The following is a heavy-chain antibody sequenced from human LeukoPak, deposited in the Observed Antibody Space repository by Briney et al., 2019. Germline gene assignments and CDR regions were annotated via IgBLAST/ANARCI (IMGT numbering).Heavy chain of an antibody. CDR3: ARDTGYCSGGSQCDYFDY. Sequence: PGGSLRLSCAASGFTFSSYWMHWVRQAPGKGLVWVSRINSDGSSTSYADSVKGRFTISRDNAKNTLYLQMNSLRAEDTAVYYCARDTGYCSGGSQCDYFDYWGQGTLFTVPS. V-gene: IGHV3-74*01. J-gene: IGHJ4*02. CDR2: INSDGSST. CDR1: GFTFSSYW. D-gene: IGHD2-15*01.